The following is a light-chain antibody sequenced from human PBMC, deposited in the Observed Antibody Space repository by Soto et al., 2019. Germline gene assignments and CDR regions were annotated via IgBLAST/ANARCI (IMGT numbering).Light chain of an antibody. Sequence: EILMTHSPATLSVSPGERATLSCRASQSVSSNLAWYQQKPGQAPRLLIYGASKRATGIPDRFSGSGSGTDFSLTISRLEPEDFAVYYCQQYGSSPPLTFGGGTKVDI. CDR1: QSVSSN. CDR2: GAS. CDR3: QQYGSSPPLT. J-gene: IGKJ4*01. V-gene: IGKV3-20*01.